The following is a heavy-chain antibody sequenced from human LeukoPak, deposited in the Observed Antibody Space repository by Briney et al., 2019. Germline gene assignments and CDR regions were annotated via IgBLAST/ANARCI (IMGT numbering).Heavy chain of an antibody. J-gene: IGHJ6*03. CDR3: ARGGTTLWELLRGGYYYYMDV. V-gene: IGHV1-46*01. D-gene: IGHD1-26*01. CDR1: GYTFTSYY. CDR2: INPSGGST. Sequence: VASVKVSCKASGYTFTSYYMHWVRQAPGQGLEWMGIINPSGGSTSYAQKSQGRVTMTRDTSTSTVYMELSSLRSEDTAVYYCARGGTTLWELLRGGYYYYMDVWGKGTTVTISS.